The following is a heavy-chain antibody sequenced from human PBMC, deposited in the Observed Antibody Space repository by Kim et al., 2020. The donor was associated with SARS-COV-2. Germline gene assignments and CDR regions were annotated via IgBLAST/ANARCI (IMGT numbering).Heavy chain of an antibody. CDR2: ISWNSGSI. V-gene: IGHV3-9*01. CDR1: GFTFDDYA. J-gene: IGHJ6*02. CDR3: AKDIGLRGFGEPDYYYYYGMDV. D-gene: IGHD3-10*01. Sequence: GGSLRLSCAASGFTFDDYAMHWVRQAPGKGLEWVSGISWNSGSIGYADSVKGRFTISRDNAKNSLYLQMNSLRAEDTALYYCAKDIGLRGFGEPDYYYYYGMDVWGQGTTVTVSS.